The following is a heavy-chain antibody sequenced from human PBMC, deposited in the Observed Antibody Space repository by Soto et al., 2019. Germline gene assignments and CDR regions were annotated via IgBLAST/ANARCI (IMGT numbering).Heavy chain of an antibody. J-gene: IGHJ5*02. CDR2: ISVSGGST. CDR1: GFTFSSYA. CDR3: AKVPRYCSSTSCQYIWFDP. D-gene: IGHD2-2*01. Sequence: PGGSLSLSCAASGFTFSSYAMSWVRQAPGKGLEWVSAISVSGGSTYHADSVKGRFTISRDNSKNTLYLQMNSLRAEDTAVYYCAKVPRYCSSTSCQYIWFDPWGQGTLVTVSS. V-gene: IGHV3-23*01.